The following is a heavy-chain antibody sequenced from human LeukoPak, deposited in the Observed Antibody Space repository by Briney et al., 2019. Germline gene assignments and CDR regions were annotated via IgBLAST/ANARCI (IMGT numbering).Heavy chain of an antibody. D-gene: IGHD1-26*01. V-gene: IGHV4-4*07. CDR1: GGSISSYY. CDR3: ARDGFTVVGATGFDY. Sequence: SETLFLTCTVSGGSISSYYWSWIRQPAGKGLEWIGRIYTSGSTNYNPSLKNRVTISVDKSKNQFSLKLSSVTAADTAVYYCARDGFTVVGATGFDYWGQGTLVTASS. J-gene: IGHJ4*02. CDR2: IYTSGST.